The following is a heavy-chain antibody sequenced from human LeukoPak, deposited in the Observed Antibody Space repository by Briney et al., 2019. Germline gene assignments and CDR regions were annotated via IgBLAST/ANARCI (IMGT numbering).Heavy chain of an antibody. CDR1: GGSFSGYY. CDR3: ARVFHNTIDY. J-gene: IGHJ4*02. D-gene: IGHD1-20*01. CDR2: INHSGST. Sequence: PSETLSLTSAVYGGSFSGYYWSWIRQPPGKGLEWIGEINHSGSTNYNPSLKSRVTISVDTSKNQFSLKLSSVTAADTAVYYCARVFHNTIDYWGQGTLVTVSS. V-gene: IGHV4-34*01.